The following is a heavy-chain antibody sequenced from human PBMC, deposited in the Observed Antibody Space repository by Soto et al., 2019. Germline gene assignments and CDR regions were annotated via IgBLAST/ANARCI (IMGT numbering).Heavy chain of an antibody. CDR2: ISSSSSYI. V-gene: IGHV3-21*01. CDR1: GFTFSSYS. Sequence: PGGSLRLSCAASGFTFSSYSMNWVRQAPGKGLEWVSSISSSSSYIYYADSVKGRFTISRDNAKNSLYLQMNSLRAEDTAVYYCARGQLTAVAAYYYYGMDVWGQGTTVTVSS. J-gene: IGHJ6*02. CDR3: ARGQLTAVAAYYYYGMDV. D-gene: IGHD6-19*01.